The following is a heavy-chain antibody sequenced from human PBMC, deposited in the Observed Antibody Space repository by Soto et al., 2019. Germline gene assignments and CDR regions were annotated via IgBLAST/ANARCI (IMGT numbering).Heavy chain of an antibody. CDR1: GFTFSSYA. CDR3: AKKSELTYYYYGMDV. J-gene: IGHJ6*02. V-gene: IGHV3-23*01. D-gene: IGHD1-7*01. Sequence: PGGSLRLSCAASGFTFSSYAMSWVRQAPGKGLEWVSAISGSGGSTYYADSVKGRFTISRDNSKNTLYLQMNSLRAEDTAVYYCAKKSELTYYYYGMDVWGQWTTVNVSS. CDR2: ISGSGGST.